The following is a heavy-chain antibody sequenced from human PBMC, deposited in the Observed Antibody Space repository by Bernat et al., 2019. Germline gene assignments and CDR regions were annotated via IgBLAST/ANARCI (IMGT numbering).Heavy chain of an antibody. CDR1: GLTLSNYA. V-gene: IGHV3-23*01. J-gene: IGHJ4*02. CDR2: ISGSGDRT. D-gene: IGHD6-6*01. CDR3: AKEPSIAARLPIY. Sequence: EVQLLESGGGLVHPGGSLRLSCAASGLTLSNYAMTWVRQAPGKGLEWVSIISGSGDRTTNADSVKGRFTISRDNSKNTLYLQMNSLRAEDTAVYYCAKEPSIAARLPIYWGQGTLVTVSS.